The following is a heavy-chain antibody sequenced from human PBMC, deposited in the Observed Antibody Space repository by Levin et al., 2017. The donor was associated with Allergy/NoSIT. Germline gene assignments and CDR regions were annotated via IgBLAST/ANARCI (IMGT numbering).Heavy chain of an antibody. CDR3: ARELGYCSGGSCYSRGYFDY. Sequence: SETLSLTCAVYGGSFSGYYWSWIRQPPGKGLEWIGEINHSGSTNYNPSLKSRVTISVDTSKNQFSLKLSSVTAADTAVYYCARELGYCSGGSCYSRGYFDYWGQGTLVTVSS. CDR2: INHSGST. D-gene: IGHD2-15*01. CDR1: GGSFSGYY. V-gene: IGHV4-34*01. J-gene: IGHJ4*02.